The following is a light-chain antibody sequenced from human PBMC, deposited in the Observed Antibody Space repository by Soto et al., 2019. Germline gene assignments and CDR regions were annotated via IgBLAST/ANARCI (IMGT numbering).Light chain of an antibody. CDR1: QSVSSSY. CDR3: QQYGSSPRT. V-gene: IGKV3-20*01. CDR2: GAS. J-gene: IGKJ3*01. Sequence: EIVLTQSPGTLSLSPGERATLSCRASQSVSSSYLAWYQQKPGQAPRLLIYGASIRATGIPDRFSGSGSGTDFTLTISRLEPEEFAVYYCQQYGSSPRTFGPGTKVDVK.